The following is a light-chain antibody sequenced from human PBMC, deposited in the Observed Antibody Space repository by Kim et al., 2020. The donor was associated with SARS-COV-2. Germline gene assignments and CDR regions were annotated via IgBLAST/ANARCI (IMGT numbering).Light chain of an antibody. CDR1: QGLGSQ. V-gene: IGKV3-11*01. Sequence: EVVLTQSPATLSLSPGERATLSCRASQGLGSQLAWYQQKPGQAPRLVIYDASSRATGIPARFSGSGSGTDFTLIISSLEPEDFAVYFCQQHGSWPVTFGQGTKVDIK. CDR2: DAS. CDR3: QQHGSWPVT. J-gene: IGKJ1*01.